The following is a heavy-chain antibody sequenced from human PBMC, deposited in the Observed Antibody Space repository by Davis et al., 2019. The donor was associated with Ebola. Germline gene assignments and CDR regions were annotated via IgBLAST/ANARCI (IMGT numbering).Heavy chain of an antibody. Sequence: GESLKISCAASGFTFSSYGMHWVRQAPGKGLEWVSAISGSGGSTYYADSVKGRFTISRDNSKNTLYLQMNSLRAEDTAVYYCAKVAGGWNGKYDYWGQGTLVTVSS. D-gene: IGHD1-1*01. CDR2: ISGSGGST. J-gene: IGHJ4*02. CDR3: AKVAGGWNGKYDY. V-gene: IGHV3-23*01. CDR1: GFTFSSYG.